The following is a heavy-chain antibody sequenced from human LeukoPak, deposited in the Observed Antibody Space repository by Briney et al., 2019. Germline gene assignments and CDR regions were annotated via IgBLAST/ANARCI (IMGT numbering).Heavy chain of an antibody. J-gene: IGHJ4*02. D-gene: IGHD6-19*01. CDR3: VRGSGWFFGL. V-gene: IGHV3-7*01. CDR2: IKEDGRDI. Sequence: GGSLRLSCAASQFSISYDWMHWVRQAPGKELEGVASIKEDGRDIHYLDSVKGRFSISRDNAKNSLYLEMNTLRAEDTAVYYCVRGSGWFFGLWGQGSLVTVSS. CDR1: QFSISYDW.